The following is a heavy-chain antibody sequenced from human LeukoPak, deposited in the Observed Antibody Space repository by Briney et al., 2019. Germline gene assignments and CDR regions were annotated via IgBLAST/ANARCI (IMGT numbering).Heavy chain of an antibody. Sequence: GGSLRLSCAASGFTFSSYSMNWVRQAPGKGLEWVSFISGSSSFIQDADSVKGRFTISRDNAKNSLYLQMNSLRAEDTAVYYCARGHSSGYYLKYWGQGTLVTVSS. J-gene: IGHJ4*02. V-gene: IGHV3-21*05. CDR2: ISGSSSFI. CDR1: GFTFSSYS. CDR3: ARGHSSGYYLKY. D-gene: IGHD3-22*01.